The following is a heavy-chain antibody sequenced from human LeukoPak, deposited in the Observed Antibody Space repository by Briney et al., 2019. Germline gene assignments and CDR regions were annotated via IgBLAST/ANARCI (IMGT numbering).Heavy chain of an antibody. CDR1: GGSISSSSYY. CDR2: IYYSGST. CDR3: ARDLYYDILTGYYPFDP. Sequence: SETLSLTCTVSGGSISSSSYYWGWIRQPRGKGLEWIGSIYYSGSTYYNPSLKSRVTISVDTSKNQFSLKLSSVTAADTAVYYCARDLYYDILTGYYPFDPWGQGTLVTVSS. J-gene: IGHJ5*02. D-gene: IGHD3-9*01. V-gene: IGHV4-39*07.